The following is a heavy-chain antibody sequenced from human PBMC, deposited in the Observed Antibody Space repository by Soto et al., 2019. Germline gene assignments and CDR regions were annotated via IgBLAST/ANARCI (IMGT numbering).Heavy chain of an antibody. CDR2: ISYDGSNK. CDR3: ARRKYSNYGDYYYGMDV. D-gene: IGHD4-4*01. V-gene: IGHV3-30-3*01. Sequence: QVQLVKSGGGVVQPGRSLRLSCAASGFTFSSYAMHWVRQAPGKGLEWVAVISYDGSNKYYADSVKGRFTISRDNSKNTLYLQMNSLRAEDTAVYYCARRKYSNYGDYYYGMDVWGQGTTVTVSS. J-gene: IGHJ6*02. CDR1: GFTFSSYA.